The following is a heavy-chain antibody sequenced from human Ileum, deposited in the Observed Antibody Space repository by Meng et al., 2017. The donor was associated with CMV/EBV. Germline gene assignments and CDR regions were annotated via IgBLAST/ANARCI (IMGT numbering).Heavy chain of an antibody. CDR1: GGSISSSSYS. V-gene: IGHV4-39*01. Sequence: SGGSISSSSYSWGWGWIRQPPGKGVEWIGTIYYSGSTYYNPSLKSRATISVDTPKNQFSLNLSSVTAADTAVYYCARRPYGINYFDYWGQGTLVTVSS. J-gene: IGHJ4*02. CDR3: ARRPYGINYFDY. CDR2: IYYSGST. D-gene: IGHD4-17*01.